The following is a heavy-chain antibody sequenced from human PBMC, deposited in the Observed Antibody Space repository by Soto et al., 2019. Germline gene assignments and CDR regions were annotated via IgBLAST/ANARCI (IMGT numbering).Heavy chain of an antibody. CDR2: ISGGGGNT. V-gene: IGHV3-23*01. Sequence: EVQLLESGGGLVQPGGSLRLSCAASGFTFSIYAMSWVRQAPGKGLEWVSTISGGGGNTYYADSVEGRLTISRDNSKNTLYLQMNSLRAEDTAVYYCAKVRLTGTPRYFDHWGQGTLVTVSS. D-gene: IGHD1-20*01. J-gene: IGHJ4*02. CDR1: GFTFSIYA. CDR3: AKVRLTGTPRYFDH.